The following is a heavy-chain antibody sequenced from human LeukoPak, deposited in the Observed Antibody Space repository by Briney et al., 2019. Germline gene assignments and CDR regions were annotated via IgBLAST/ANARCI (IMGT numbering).Heavy chain of an antibody. V-gene: IGHV3-23*01. J-gene: IGHJ4*02. CDR3: AKDRPTNWGYYFDY. CDR1: GFTFNNYA. Sequence: GGSLGLSCAASGFTFNNYAMSWVRQAPGKGLEWVSAISGSGGTTYYADSVKGRFTISRDDSKNTLYLQMNGLRAEDTAVYYCAKDRPTNWGYYFDYWGQGTLVTVSS. D-gene: IGHD7-27*01. CDR2: ISGSGGTT.